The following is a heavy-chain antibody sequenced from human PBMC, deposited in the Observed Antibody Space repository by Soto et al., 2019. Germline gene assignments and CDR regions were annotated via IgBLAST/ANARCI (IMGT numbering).Heavy chain of an antibody. CDR1: GFTFSSYA. CDR3: ARDYFY. Sequence: GGSLRLSCAASGFTFSSYAMHWVRQAPGKGLEWVAVISYDGSNKYYADSVKGRFTISRDNSKNTLYLQMNSLRAEDTAVYYCARDYFYWGLGTLVTVSS. V-gene: IGHV3-30-3*01. D-gene: IGHD3-10*01. CDR2: ISYDGSNK. J-gene: IGHJ4*02.